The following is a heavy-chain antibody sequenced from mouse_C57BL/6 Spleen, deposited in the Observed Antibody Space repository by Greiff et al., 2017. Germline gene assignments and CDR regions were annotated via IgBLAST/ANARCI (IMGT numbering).Heavy chain of an antibody. J-gene: IGHJ1*03. D-gene: IGHD1-1*01. CDR1: GYTFTDYE. CDR3: TNYYGSSYWYFDV. V-gene: IGHV1-15*01. Sequence: VQLQESGAELVRPGASVTLSCKASGYTFTDYEMHWVKQTPVHGLEWIGAIDPETGGTAYNQKFKGKAILTADKSSSTAYMELRSLTSEVSAVYYCTNYYGSSYWYFDVWGTGTTVTVSS. CDR2: IDPETGGT.